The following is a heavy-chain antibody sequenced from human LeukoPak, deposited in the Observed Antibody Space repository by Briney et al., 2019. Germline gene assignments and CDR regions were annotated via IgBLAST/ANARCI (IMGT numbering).Heavy chain of an antibody. J-gene: IGHJ4*02. CDR2: INPDSGGT. Sequence: ASVKVSCKASGYTFTGYYIHWVRQAPGQGLEWMGSINPDSGGTTYAQRFQGRVTMTRDTSISTAYMELITLTSDDTAEYYCASFNPRADYWGQGTLVTVSS. V-gene: IGHV1-2*02. D-gene: IGHD1-14*01. CDR1: GYTFTGYY. CDR3: ASFNPRADY.